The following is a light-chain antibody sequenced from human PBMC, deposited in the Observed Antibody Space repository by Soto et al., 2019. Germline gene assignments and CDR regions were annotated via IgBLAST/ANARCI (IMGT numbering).Light chain of an antibody. CDR2: DAS. J-gene: IGKJ1*01. CDR1: QSVNNF. Sequence: EIVIAHSPATLSFSPVERATLSCRASQSVNNFLAWYQQKPGQAPRLLIYDASTRATGIPARFSGGGSGTDFTLTITSLEPEDFAVYYCQQRSNWPPTFGQGTKVDIK. V-gene: IGKV3-11*01. CDR3: QQRSNWPPT.